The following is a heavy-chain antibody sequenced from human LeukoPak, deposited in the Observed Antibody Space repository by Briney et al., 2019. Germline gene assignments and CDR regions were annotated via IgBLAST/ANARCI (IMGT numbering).Heavy chain of an antibody. CDR2: INWNGGST. V-gene: IGHV3-20*04. J-gene: IGHJ4*02. Sequence: GGSLRLSCAASGFTFDDYGMSWVRQAPGKGLEWVSGINWNGGSTGYADSVKGRFTISRDNAKNSLYLQMNSLRAEDTALYYCARDPPIAAAGTEDYWGQGTLVTVSS. CDR1: GFTFDDYG. D-gene: IGHD6-13*01. CDR3: ARDPPIAAAGTEDY.